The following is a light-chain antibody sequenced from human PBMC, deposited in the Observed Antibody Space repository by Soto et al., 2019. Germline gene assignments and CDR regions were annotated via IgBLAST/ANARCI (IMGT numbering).Light chain of an antibody. CDR3: SSYKTSSTVVV. V-gene: IGLV2-14*01. CDR2: GVS. Sequence: QSALTQPASVSGSPGQSITISCTGTSSDIGGYNYVSWYQQYPDKAPKLMIFGVSDRPSGVSNRFSGSKSGTTASLTISGLQAEDEAYYYCSSYKTSSTVVVFGGGTQLTVL. J-gene: IGLJ2*01. CDR1: SSDIGGYNY.